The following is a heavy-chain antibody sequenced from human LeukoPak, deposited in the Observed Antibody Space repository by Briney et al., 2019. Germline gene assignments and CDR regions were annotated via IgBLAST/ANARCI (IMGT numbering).Heavy chain of an antibody. J-gene: IGHJ4*02. D-gene: IGHD6-6*01. CDR1: GFTFSSYS. Sequence: GGPLTLSCAASGFTFSSYSMNWVRQAPGKGLEWVSSISSSSSYIYYADSVKGRFTISRDNAKNSLCLQMNSLRAEDTAVYYCARDGDYSSSSHWGQGTLVTVSS. V-gene: IGHV3-21*01. CDR3: ARDGDYSSSSH. CDR2: ISSSSSYI.